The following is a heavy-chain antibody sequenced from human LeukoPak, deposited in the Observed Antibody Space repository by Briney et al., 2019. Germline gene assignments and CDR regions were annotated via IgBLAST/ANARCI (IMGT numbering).Heavy chain of an antibody. V-gene: IGHV4-59*01. CDR2: IYYSGST. J-gene: IGHJ5*02. Sequence: SETLSLTCTVSGGSISSYYWSWIRQPPGKGLEWIGYIYYSGSTNYNPSLKSRVTVSVDTSKNQFSLKLTSVTAADTAVYFCARGYSATYGRFDPWGQGTLVTVSS. CDR1: GGSISSYY. D-gene: IGHD1-26*01. CDR3: ARGYSATYGRFDP.